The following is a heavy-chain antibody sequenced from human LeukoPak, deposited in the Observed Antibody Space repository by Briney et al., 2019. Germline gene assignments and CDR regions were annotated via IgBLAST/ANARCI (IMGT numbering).Heavy chain of an antibody. CDR2: IYSGGST. D-gene: IGHD5-12*01. CDR1: GFTVSSNY. J-gene: IGHJ4*02. Sequence: GGSLRLSCAASGFTVSSNYMSWVRQAPGKGLEWVSVIYSGGSTYYADSVKGRFTISRDNTKNSLYLHMNSLRAEDTAVYYCASGGYREYYFDYWGQGTLVTVSS. CDR3: ASGGYREYYFDY. V-gene: IGHV3-66*01.